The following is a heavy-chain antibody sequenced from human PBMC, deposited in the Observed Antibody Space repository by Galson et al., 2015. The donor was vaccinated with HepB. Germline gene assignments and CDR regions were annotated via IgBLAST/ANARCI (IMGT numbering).Heavy chain of an antibody. V-gene: IGHV3-21*01. J-gene: IGHJ4*02. CDR3: ARDGEEYYYDSSGYYPY. CDR1: GFTFSSYS. D-gene: IGHD3-22*01. CDR2: ISSSSSYI. Sequence: SLRLSCAASGFTFSSYSMNWVRQAPGKGLEWVSSISSSSSYIYYADSVKGRFTISRDNAKNSLYLQMNSLRAEDTAVYYCARDGEEYYYDSSGYYPYWGQGTLVTVSS.